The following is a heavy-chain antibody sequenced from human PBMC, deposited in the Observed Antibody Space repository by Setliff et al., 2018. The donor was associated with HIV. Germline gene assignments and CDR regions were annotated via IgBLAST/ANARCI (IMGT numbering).Heavy chain of an antibody. D-gene: IGHD3-10*01. V-gene: IGHV1-46*01. Sequence: ASVKVSCKASGYTFTSYYMHWVRQAPGQGLEWMGIINPSGGSTSYAQNFQGRVTMTRDTSINAAYMELRGLRSDDTAVYYCARNFGLSPSGKYYYYYGMDIWGQGTTVTVSS. J-gene: IGHJ6*02. CDR3: ARNFGLSPSGKYYYYYGMDI. CDR2: INPSGGST. CDR1: GYTFTSYY.